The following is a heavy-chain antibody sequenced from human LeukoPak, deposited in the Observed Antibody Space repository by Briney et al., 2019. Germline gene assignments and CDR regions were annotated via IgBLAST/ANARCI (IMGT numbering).Heavy chain of an antibody. CDR3: ARVLTGSWDWFDP. CDR2: INSDGSRT. J-gene: IGHJ5*02. CDR1: KYSFSSYW. V-gene: IGHV3-74*01. D-gene: IGHD2-8*02. Sequence: GGSLRLSCAASKYSFSSYWMHWVRQAPGKGLVWVSRINSDGSRTNYADSVKGRFTISRDNAKNTLYLQMSSLRAEDTAVYYCARVLTGSWDWFDPWGQGTLVTVSS.